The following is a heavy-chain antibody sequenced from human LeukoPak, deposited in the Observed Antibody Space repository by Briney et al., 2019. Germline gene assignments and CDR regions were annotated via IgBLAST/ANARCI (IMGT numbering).Heavy chain of an antibody. Sequence: PGGSLRLSCAASGFTVSSNYMSWVRQAPGKGLEWVSVIYSGGSTYYADSVKGRFTISRDTSKNTLYLQMSSLRAEDTALYYCARYDNGKDYFDYWGQGTLVTVSS. CDR3: ARYDNGKDYFDY. J-gene: IGHJ4*02. V-gene: IGHV3-53*01. D-gene: IGHD1-1*01. CDR1: GFTVSSNY. CDR2: IYSGGST.